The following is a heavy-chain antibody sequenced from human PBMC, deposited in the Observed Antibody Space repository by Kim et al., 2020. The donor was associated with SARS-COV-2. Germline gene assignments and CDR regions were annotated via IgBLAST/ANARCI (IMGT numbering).Heavy chain of an antibody. CDR1: GFTFSSYE. CDR2: ISSSGSTI. Sequence: GGSLRLSCAASGFTFSSYEMNWVRQAPGKGLEWVSYISSSGSTIYYADSVKGRFTISRDNAKNSLYLQMNSLRAEDTAVYYCARDRSLYGGWVAFDIWGQGTMVTVSS. D-gene: IGHD3-16*02. V-gene: IGHV3-48*03. J-gene: IGHJ3*02. CDR3: ARDRSLYGGWVAFDI.